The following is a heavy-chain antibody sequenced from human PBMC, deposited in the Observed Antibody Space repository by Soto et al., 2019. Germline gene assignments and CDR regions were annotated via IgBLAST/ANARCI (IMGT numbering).Heavy chain of an antibody. J-gene: IGHJ4*02. V-gene: IGHV3-11*01. Sequence: PGGSLRLSCAASGFTFSDYYMHWIRQAPGKGLEWVSPISSGGSTIYYADSVKGRFTISRDNARNSLYLQMNSLRAEDTAVYYCARDRSGTSPDYWGQGTLVTVSS. CDR1: GFTFSDYY. CDR3: ARDRSGTSPDY. D-gene: IGHD1-26*01. CDR2: ISSGGSTI.